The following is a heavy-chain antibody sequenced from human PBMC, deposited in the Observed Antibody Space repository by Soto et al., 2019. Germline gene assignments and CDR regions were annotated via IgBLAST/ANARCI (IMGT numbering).Heavy chain of an antibody. CDR2: IYEGGDT. V-gene: IGHV4-30-2*01. Sequence: SETLSLTCAVSGGSIISDGYSWSWIRQPPGKGLQWIGHIYEGGDTYYTPSLESRVAISTDKSKNQFSLRLSSVTAADTAVYYCVRRSPEDAFDIWGQGTMVTVSS. CDR3: VRRSPEDAFDI. J-gene: IGHJ3*02. CDR1: GGSIISDGYS.